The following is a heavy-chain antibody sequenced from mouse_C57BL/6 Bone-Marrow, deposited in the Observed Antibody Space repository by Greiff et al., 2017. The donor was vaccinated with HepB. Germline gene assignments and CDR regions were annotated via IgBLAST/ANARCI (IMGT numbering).Heavy chain of an antibody. Sequence: EVQLVESGPELVKPGASVKISCKASGYTFTDYYMNWVKQSHGKSLEWIGDINPNNGGTSYNQKFKGKATLTVDKSSSTAYMELRSLTSEDSAVYYCARRGYYDYDGDYYAMDYWGQGTSVTVSS. CDR1: GYTFTDYY. V-gene: IGHV1-26*01. J-gene: IGHJ4*01. CDR3: ARRGYYDYDGDYYAMDY. CDR2: INPNNGGT. D-gene: IGHD2-4*01.